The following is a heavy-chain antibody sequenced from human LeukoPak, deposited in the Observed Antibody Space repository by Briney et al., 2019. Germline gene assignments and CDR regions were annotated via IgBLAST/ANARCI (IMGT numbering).Heavy chain of an antibody. CDR2: INHSGST. J-gene: IGHJ6*02. CDR3: ARGGPTLEGGYYGMDV. V-gene: IGHV4-34*01. D-gene: IGHD3-16*01. CDR1: GNSISSNYY. Sequence: SETLSLTCTVSGNSISSNYYWGWIRQPPGKGLEWIGEINHSGSTNYNPSLKSRVTISVDTSKNQFSLKLSSVTAADTAVYYCARGGPTLEGGYYGMDVWGQGTTVTVSS.